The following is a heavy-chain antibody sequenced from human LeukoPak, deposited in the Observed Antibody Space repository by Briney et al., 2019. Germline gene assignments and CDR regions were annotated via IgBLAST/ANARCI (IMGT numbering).Heavy chain of an antibody. J-gene: IGHJ4*02. CDR3: ARDIAAFDY. D-gene: IGHD6-13*01. CDR2: ISSSGSTI. CDR1: GFTFSSYE. V-gene: IGHV3-48*03. Sequence: PVGSLRLSCAASGFTFSSYEMNWVRQAPGKGLEWVSYISSSGSTIYYADSVKGRFTISRDNAKKSLYLQMNSLRAEDTAVYYCARDIAAFDYWGQGTLVTVSS.